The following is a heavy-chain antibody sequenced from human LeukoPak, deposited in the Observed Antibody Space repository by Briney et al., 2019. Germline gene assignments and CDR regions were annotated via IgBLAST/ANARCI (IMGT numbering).Heavy chain of an antibody. V-gene: IGHV3-23*01. CDR2: ISGSGGRT. D-gene: IGHD3-3*01. Sequence: GGSLRLSCAASGFTFSSYAMSWVRQAPGKGLEWVSAISGSGGRTFYVDSVKGRFTISRDNSKNTLYMQMNSLRAEDTAVYYCAKDARRTIFGVVTAPYGMDVWGQGTTVTVSS. CDR3: AKDARRTIFGVVTAPYGMDV. J-gene: IGHJ6*02. CDR1: GFTFSSYA.